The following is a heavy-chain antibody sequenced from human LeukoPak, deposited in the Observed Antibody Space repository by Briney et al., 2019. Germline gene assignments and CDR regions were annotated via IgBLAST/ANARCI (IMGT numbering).Heavy chain of an antibody. CDR1: GFTFSSYG. CDR3: TKEPIPVAGGYYFDY. Sequence: GGSLRLSCAASGFTFSSYGMHWVRQAPGKGLEWVAVISYAGSTEYYADSVKGRFTISRDNSKNTLYLQINSLRAGDTAVYYCTKEPIPVAGGYYFDYWGQGTLVTVSS. V-gene: IGHV3-30*18. D-gene: IGHD6-19*01. CDR2: ISYAGSTE. J-gene: IGHJ4*02.